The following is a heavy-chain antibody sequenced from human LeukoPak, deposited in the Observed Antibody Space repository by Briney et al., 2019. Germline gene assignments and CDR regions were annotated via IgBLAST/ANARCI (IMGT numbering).Heavy chain of an antibody. CDR1: GYTFTSYG. D-gene: IGHD3-3*01. J-gene: IGHJ6*03. CDR3: ARVNFWSGYYGNLYYYYMDV. V-gene: IGHV1-18*01. CDR2: ISAYNGNT. Sequence: ASVKVSCKASGYTFTSYGISWVRQAPGQGLEWMGRISAYNGNTNYAQKLQGRVTMTTDTSTSTAYMELRSLRSDDTAVYYCARVNFWSGYYGNLYYYYMDVWGKGTTVTVSS.